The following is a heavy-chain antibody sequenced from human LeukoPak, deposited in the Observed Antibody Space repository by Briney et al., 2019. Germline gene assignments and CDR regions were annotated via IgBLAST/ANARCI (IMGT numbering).Heavy chain of an antibody. J-gene: IGHJ4*02. CDR1: GFTFSSYS. CDR3: ARDIYFYGDYVIDY. CDR2: ISSSSSYI. Sequence: GGSLRLSCAASGFTFSSYSMNWVRQAPGKGLEWVSSISSSSSYIYYADSVKGRFTISRDNAKNSLYLQMNSLRAEDTAVYYCARDIYFYGDYVIDYWGQGTLVTVSS. V-gene: IGHV3-21*01. D-gene: IGHD4-17*01.